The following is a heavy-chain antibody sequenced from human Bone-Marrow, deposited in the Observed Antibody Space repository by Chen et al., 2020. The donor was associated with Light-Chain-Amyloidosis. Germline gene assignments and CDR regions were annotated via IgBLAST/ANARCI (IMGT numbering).Heavy chain of an antibody. CDR3: TTQGVITGMRY. CDR2: INSDGSST. CDR1: GFTFSSYW. D-gene: IGHD1-20*01. J-gene: IGHJ4*02. Sequence: EVQLVESGGGLVQPGGSLRLSCAASGFTFSSYWIHWVRQAPGKGLVWVSRINSDGSSTSYADSVKGRFTISRDNAKNTLYLQMSSLRAEDTAVYYCTTQGVITGMRYWGQVTLVTVSS. V-gene: IGHV3-74*01.